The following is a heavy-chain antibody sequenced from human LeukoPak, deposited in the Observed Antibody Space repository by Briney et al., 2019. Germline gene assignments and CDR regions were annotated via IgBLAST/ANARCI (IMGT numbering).Heavy chain of an antibody. Sequence: GGSLRLSCAASGFTFSNYAMSWVRQAPGKGPEWVSAISGSGGSTYYADSVKGRFTISRDNSKNTLYLQMNSLRAEDTAVYYCAKNSGSYDLHYWGQGTLVTVSS. D-gene: IGHD1-26*01. CDR2: ISGSGGST. CDR1: GFTFSNYA. CDR3: AKNSGSYDLHY. J-gene: IGHJ4*02. V-gene: IGHV3-23*01.